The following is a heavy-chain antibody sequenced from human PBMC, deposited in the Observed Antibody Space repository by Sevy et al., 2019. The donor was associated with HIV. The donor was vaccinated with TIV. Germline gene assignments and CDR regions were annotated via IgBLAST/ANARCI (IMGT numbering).Heavy chain of an antibody. CDR2: IKQDGSEK. D-gene: IGHD1-26*01. CDR1: GFTFSSYW. Sequence: GGYLRLSCAASGFTFSSYWMSWVRQAPGKGLEWVANIKQDGSEKYYVDSVKGRFTISRDNAKNSLYLQMNSLGAEDTAVYYRARVGATTSFDYWGQGTLVTVSS. CDR3: ARVGATTSFDY. J-gene: IGHJ4*02. V-gene: IGHV3-7*01.